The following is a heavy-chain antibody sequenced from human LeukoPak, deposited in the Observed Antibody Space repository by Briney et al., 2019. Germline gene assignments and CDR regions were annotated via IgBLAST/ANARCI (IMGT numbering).Heavy chain of an antibody. Sequence: PGGSLRLSCAASGFSFSDYYMSWTRQAPGKGLEWVSYISSGGTSIYYADSVRGRFTISRDNAENSLYLQMTSLRVDDTAVYYCARTWGAADSWGQGALVTVSS. CDR3: ARTWGAADS. V-gene: IGHV3-11*04. J-gene: IGHJ4*02. D-gene: IGHD3-16*01. CDR1: GFSFSDYY. CDR2: ISSGGTSI.